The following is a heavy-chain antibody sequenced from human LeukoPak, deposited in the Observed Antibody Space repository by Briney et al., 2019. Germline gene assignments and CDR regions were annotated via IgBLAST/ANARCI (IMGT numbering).Heavy chain of an antibody. V-gene: IGHV3-48*01. CDR1: GGSISSYY. D-gene: IGHD3-22*01. CDR3: ARGKSYYYDSSGYGDY. J-gene: IGHJ4*02. Sequence: ETLSLTCTVSGGSISSYYWSWIRQPPGKGLEWVSYISSSSSTIYYADSVKGRFTISRDNAKNSLYLQMNSLRAEDTAVYYCARGKSYYYDSSGYGDYWGQGTLVTVSS. CDR2: ISSSSSTI.